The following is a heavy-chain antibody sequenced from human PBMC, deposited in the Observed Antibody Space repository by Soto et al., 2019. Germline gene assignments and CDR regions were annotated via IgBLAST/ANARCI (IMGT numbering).Heavy chain of an antibody. J-gene: IGHJ4*02. CDR3: ARLEGLATISYYVDF. D-gene: IGHD3-9*01. CDR2: IYYSGNA. Sequence: QLQLQESGPGLVKPSETLSLTCSVSDDSINSDKYYWGWIRQPPGKGLEWIGSIYYSGNACYNPSLQTRVTIPLDKSKSQFSLKLNSVTAADSAVYFCARLEGLATISYYVDFWGPGALVTVSS. V-gene: IGHV4-39*01. CDR1: DDSINSDKYY.